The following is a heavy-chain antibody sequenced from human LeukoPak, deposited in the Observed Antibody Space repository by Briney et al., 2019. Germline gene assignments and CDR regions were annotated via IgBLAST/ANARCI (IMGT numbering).Heavy chain of an antibody. CDR1: GFTFLRHG. V-gene: IGHV3-23*01. Sequence: PGGSQTLSCAASGFTFLRHGMTWFRQAPGKGLEWVSGISGSGGSTYYADSVKGRFTISRDNSKNTLYLQMNSLRAEDTAVYYCAKDTRGRITIFGVVSDAFDIWGQGTMVTVSS. D-gene: IGHD3-3*01. CDR2: ISGSGGST. CDR3: AKDTRGRITIFGVVSDAFDI. J-gene: IGHJ3*02.